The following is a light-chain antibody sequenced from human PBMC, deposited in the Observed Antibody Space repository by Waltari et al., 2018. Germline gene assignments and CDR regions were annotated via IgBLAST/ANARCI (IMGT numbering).Light chain of an antibody. Sequence: DIQMTQSPSTLSAFVGDSVTITCRASQSISSWLAWYQQKPGKAPKLLLYKASSLQSGAPLRFSGSGSGTEFTLTISSLQPDDSATYYCQQYDSYPLTFGGGTKVEMK. CDR1: QSISSW. J-gene: IGKJ4*01. CDR2: KAS. CDR3: QQYDSYPLT. V-gene: IGKV1-5*03.